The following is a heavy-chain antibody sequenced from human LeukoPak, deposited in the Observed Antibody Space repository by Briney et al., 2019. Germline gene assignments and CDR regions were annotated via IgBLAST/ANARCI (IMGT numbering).Heavy chain of an antibody. D-gene: IGHD2-21*01. CDR1: GYTFTSYY. CDR2: INPSGGST. CDR3: ARAAVGGDCYDY. Sequence: ASVKVSCKASGYTFTSYYMHWVRQAPGQGLEWVGIINPSGGSTSYAQKFQGRVTMTRDTSTSTVYMELSSLRSEDTAMYYCARAAVGGDCYDYWGQGTLVTVSS. V-gene: IGHV1-46*01. J-gene: IGHJ4*02.